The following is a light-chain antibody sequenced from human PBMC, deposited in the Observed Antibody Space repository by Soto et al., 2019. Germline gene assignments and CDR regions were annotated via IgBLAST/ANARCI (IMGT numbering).Light chain of an antibody. CDR2: DVS. V-gene: IGLV2-14*01. J-gene: IGLJ1*01. CDR1: SSDVGGYNY. Sequence: QSALTQPASVSGSPGQSITISCTGTSSDVGGYNYVSWYQQHPGKAPKLMIYDVSNRPSGDSNRFSVSKSGNTASLTISGPQVQDEAEYYCSSYTSRGTLPYVFGTGTKLTVL. CDR3: SSYTSRGTLPYV.